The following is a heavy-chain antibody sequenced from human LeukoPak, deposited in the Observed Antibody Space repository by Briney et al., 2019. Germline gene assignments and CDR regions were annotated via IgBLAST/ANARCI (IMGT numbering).Heavy chain of an antibody. CDR3: ARAGRVEGHSSGWYRDGNWFDP. V-gene: IGHV6-1*01. CDR2: TYYRSKWYN. D-gene: IGHD6-19*01. CDR1: GDSVSSNSAA. J-gene: IGHJ5*02. Sequence: SQTLSLTCAISGDSVSSNSAAWNWIRQSPSRGLEWLGRTYYRSKWYNDYAVSVKSRITINPDTSKNQFSLQLNSVTPEDTAVYYCARAGRVEGHSSGWYRDGNWFDPWGQGTLVTVSS.